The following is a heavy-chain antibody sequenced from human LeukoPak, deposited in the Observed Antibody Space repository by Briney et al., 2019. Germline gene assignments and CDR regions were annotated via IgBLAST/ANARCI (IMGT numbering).Heavy chain of an antibody. Sequence: ASVKVSCKASGYTFTGYYMHWVRQAPGQGLEWMGWINPNSGGTNYAQKFQGRVTMTRDTSISTAYMELSRLRSDDTAVYYCARDRVIAAARSLRYWGQGTLVTVSS. CDR1: GYTFTGYY. J-gene: IGHJ4*02. CDR3: ARDRVIAAARSLRY. D-gene: IGHD6-13*01. CDR2: INPNSGGT. V-gene: IGHV1-2*02.